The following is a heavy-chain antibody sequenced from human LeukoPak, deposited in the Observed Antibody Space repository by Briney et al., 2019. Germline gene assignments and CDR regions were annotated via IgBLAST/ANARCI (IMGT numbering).Heavy chain of an antibody. J-gene: IGHJ3*01. Sequence: GGSLRLSCAASGFTFSSYAMSCVRQAPGKGLEWVSAISGSGGSTYYADSVKGRFTISKDKSKNTLYLQMNSLRAEDTAVYYGAKDPSRELDLWGQGTMVSVSS. CDR1: GFTFSSYA. D-gene: IGHD1-26*01. CDR3: AKDPSRELDL. CDR2: ISGSGGST. V-gene: IGHV3-23*01.